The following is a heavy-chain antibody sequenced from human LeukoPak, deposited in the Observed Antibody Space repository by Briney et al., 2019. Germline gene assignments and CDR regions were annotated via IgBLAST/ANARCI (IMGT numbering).Heavy chain of an antibody. V-gene: IGHV1-18*01. D-gene: IGHD6-13*01. CDR3: ARDPNEISSSPSGDY. CDR1: GYTFTMNG. Sequence: ASVKVSCKASGYTFTMNGISWVRQAPGQGLEWTGWTSTYNDKTNYAQRLQGSVTMTTDTSTSTAYMELRSLRSDDTAVYYCARDPNEISSSPSGDYWGQGTLVTVSS. J-gene: IGHJ4*02. CDR2: TSTYNDKT.